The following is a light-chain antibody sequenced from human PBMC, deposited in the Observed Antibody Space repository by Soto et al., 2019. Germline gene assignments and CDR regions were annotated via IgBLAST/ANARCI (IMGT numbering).Light chain of an antibody. J-gene: IGKJ2*01. CDR3: QFYGDSPPYV. Sequence: EMVLTQSPGTLSLSPGERATLSCRASQSVRSRNVAWYQRKAGQAPRLPIYATSTRATGIAARFIGSGSGTDFTLTGDRLAPEDFAVYYCQFYGDSPPYVFGQGTKLEIK. CDR1: QSVRSRN. V-gene: IGKV3-20*01. CDR2: ATS.